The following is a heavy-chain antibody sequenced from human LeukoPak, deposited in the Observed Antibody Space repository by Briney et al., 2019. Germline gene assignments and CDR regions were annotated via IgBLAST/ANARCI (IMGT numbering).Heavy chain of an antibody. CDR2: ISSSSSYI. J-gene: IGHJ5*02. CDR1: GFTFSSYS. CDR3: ARDGSSTSCYPLCWFDP. D-gene: IGHD2-2*01. Sequence: GGSLRLSCAAPGFTFSSYSMNWVRQAPGKGLEWVSSISSSSSYIYYADSVKGRFTISRDNAKNSLYLQMNSLRAEDTAVYYCARDGSSTSCYPLCWFDPWGQGTLVTVSS. V-gene: IGHV3-21*01.